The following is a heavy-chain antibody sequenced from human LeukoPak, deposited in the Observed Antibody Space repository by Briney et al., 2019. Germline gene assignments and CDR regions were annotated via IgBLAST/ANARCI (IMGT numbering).Heavy chain of an antibody. D-gene: IGHD4-17*01. CDR1: GYTFTSYG. CDR2: INPNSGGT. CDR3: ARDLGDGDYSSVY. V-gene: IGHV1-2*02. Sequence: ASVKVSCKASGYTFTSYGISWVRQAPGQGLEWMGWINPNSGGTNYAQKFQGRVTMTRDTSISTAYMELSRLRSDDTAVYYCARDLGDGDYSSVYWGQGTLVTVSS. J-gene: IGHJ4*02.